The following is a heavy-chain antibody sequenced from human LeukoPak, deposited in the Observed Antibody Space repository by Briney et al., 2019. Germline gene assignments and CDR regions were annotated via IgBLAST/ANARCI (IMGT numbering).Heavy chain of an antibody. J-gene: IGHJ6*02. CDR2: IYYTGST. V-gene: IGHV4-59*01. CDR3: TRSLGVVIHGGMDV. D-gene: IGHD3-3*01. Sequence: SETLSLTCTVSGGSISSYHWSWIRQPPGKGLQWIGHIYYTGSTNYNPSLKSRVTISLNTSKNQFSLKLSSVTAADTAVYYCTRSLGVVIHGGMDVWGQGTTVTVSS. CDR1: GGSISSYH.